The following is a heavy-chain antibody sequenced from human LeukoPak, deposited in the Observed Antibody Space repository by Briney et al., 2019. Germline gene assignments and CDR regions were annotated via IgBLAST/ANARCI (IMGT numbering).Heavy chain of an antibody. D-gene: IGHD3-10*01. V-gene: IGHV3-30*18. CDR3: AKGGGLLPFDY. CDR1: GFTFSSYG. CDR2: ISYDGSNK. Sequence: PGGSLRLSCAASGFTFSSYGMHWVRQAPGKGLEWVAVISYDGSNKYYADSVKGRFTISRDNSKNTLYLQMNSLRAEDTAVYYCAKGGGLLPFDYWGQGTLVTVSS. J-gene: IGHJ4*02.